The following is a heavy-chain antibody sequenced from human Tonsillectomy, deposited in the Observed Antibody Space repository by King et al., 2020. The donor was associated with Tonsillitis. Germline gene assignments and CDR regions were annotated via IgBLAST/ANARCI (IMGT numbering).Heavy chain of an antibody. V-gene: IGHV4-39*01. CDR1: GVSISSTSFY. Sequence: QLQESGPGLVKASETLSLTCSVSGVSISSTSFYWGWIRQPPGKGLEWIGSIFYSGNTHYNPSLKSRVTISVDASKSQFSLKLSSVTAADTAVYFCAGFRGHSYYYYYMDVWGKGTTVTVSS. J-gene: IGHJ6*03. D-gene: IGHD3-10*01. CDR3: AGFRGHSYYYYYMDV. CDR2: IFYSGNT.